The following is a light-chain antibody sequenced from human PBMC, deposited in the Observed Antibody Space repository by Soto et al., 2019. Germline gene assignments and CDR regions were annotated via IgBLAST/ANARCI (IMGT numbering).Light chain of an antibody. Sequence: VLTPSAGTLSLSPGERATLSCRASQSVSSYLAWYQQTPGQAPRLLIYDASNRATGIPARFSGSGSGTDFTLTISSLEPEDFAVYYCQHRSNFGQGTRLEIK. CDR3: QHRSN. J-gene: IGKJ5*01. CDR1: QSVSSY. CDR2: DAS. V-gene: IGKV3-11*01.